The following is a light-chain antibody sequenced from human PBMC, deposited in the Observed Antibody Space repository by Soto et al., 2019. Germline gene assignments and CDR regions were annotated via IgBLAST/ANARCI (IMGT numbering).Light chain of an antibody. J-gene: IGKJ5*01. Sequence: EVVLTQSPATLSLYTGERATLSCSASRSAYTYLSCYQQKPGQAPRLLIYDASTRATGIPARFSGSGSGTDFTLTISSLEPEDFAVYYCQQRSDWPRITFGQGTRLEIK. CDR2: DAS. CDR3: QQRSDWPRIT. V-gene: IGKV3-11*01. CDR1: RSAYTY.